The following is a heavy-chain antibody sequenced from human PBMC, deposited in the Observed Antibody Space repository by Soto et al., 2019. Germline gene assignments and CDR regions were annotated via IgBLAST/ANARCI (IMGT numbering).Heavy chain of an antibody. V-gene: IGHV3-48*03. CDR1: GFTFNDFE. CDR2: IDGSGTTK. J-gene: IGHJ4*02. Sequence: EVQLLESGGGLVQPGGSLRLSCGVSGFTFNDFEMNWVRQAPGKGLEWLAYIDGSGTTKKYADSVRGRFTISRDNPNNSLFLQMRSLSAAAPAIYYCASGFGRFNYWGQGTLVSVSS. CDR3: ASGFGRFNY. D-gene: IGHD3-10*01.